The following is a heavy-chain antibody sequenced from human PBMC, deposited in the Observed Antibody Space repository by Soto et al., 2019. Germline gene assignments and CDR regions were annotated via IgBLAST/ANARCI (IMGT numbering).Heavy chain of an antibody. Sequence: SETLSLTCAVYGGSFSGFHWSWVRQPPGKGLEWIGEINHSGSTNYNPSLKSRVTISVDTSKNQFSLKLSSVTAADTSVYYWARARFLEWLSYRGHYFDYWGQGTLVTVSS. CDR2: INHSGST. CDR1: GGSFSGFH. V-gene: IGHV4-34*01. CDR3: ARARFLEWLSYRGHYFDY. D-gene: IGHD3-3*01. J-gene: IGHJ4*02.